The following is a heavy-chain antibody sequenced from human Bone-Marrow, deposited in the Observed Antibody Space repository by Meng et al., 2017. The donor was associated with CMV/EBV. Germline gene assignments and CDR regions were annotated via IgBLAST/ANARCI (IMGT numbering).Heavy chain of an antibody. CDR1: GFTFSGYE. V-gene: IGHV3-49*04. CDR2: IRSKAYGGTT. Sequence: GGSLRLSCAASGFTFSGYEMSWVRQAPGKGLEWVGFIRSKAYGGTTEYAASVKGRFTISRDDSKSIAYLQMNSLKTEDTAVYYCTIYDYGDYESHASWGQGTRVTGSS. D-gene: IGHD4-17*01. J-gene: IGHJ4*02. CDR3: TIYDYGDYESHAS.